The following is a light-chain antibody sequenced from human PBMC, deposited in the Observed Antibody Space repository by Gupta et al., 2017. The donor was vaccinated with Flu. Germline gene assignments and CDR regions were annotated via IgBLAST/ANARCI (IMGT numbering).Light chain of an antibody. CDR3: QQYGSSSYT. V-gene: IGKV3-20*01. CDR2: GAS. CDR1: QIVAGNS. J-gene: IGKJ2*01. Sequence: IVLTQSPGTLSLSLGDIASLSCRASQIVAGNSLAWYQQKPGQAPRLLIYGASSRATGTPDRFSGSGSGTDFTLTISRVEPEDFAVYYCQQYGSSSYTFGQGTKLDFK.